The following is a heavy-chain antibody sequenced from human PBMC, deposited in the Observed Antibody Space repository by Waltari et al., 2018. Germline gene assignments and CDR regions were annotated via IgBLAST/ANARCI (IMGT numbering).Heavy chain of an antibody. CDR2: ISGSGGTT. CDR1: GLPLRAYA. V-gene: IGHV3-23*01. Sequence: EVELLESGGGLVQRGGSLGIPCVVSGLPLRAYATSWVRTSPGKGLEWVSSISGSGGTTDYAESVKGRFTVSRDNSRNTLYLQLRSLGTEDTAVYYCAKGRESSVWFLYHYYFMDVWGRGTTVTVSS. D-gene: IGHD6-19*01. J-gene: IGHJ6*03. CDR3: AKGRESSVWFLYHYYFMDV.